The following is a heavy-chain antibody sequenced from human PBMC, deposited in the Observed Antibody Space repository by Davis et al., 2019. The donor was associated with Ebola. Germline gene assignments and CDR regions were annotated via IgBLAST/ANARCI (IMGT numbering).Heavy chain of an antibody. D-gene: IGHD3-9*01. CDR2: ISAYNGNT. CDR1: GYTFTSYG. CDR3: AREEPWGRYFDWFHKGNYYGMDV. J-gene: IGHJ6*02. V-gene: IGHV1-18*01. Sequence: ASVKVSCKASGYTFTSYGISWVRQAPGQGIEWMGWISAYNGNTNYAQKLQGRVTMTTDTSTSTAYMELRSLRSDDTAVYYCAREEPWGRYFDWFHKGNYYGMDVWGQGTTVTVSS.